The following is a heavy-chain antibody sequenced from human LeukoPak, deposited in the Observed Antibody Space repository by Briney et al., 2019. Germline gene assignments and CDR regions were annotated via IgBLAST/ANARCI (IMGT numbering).Heavy chain of an antibody. CDR1: GGSISSSSYY. D-gene: IGHD3-10*01. CDR2: IYYSGST. CDR3: ARSGSYTHYYMDV. Sequence: SQTLSLTCTVSGGSISSSSYYWGWIRQPPGKGLEWIGSIYYSGSTYYNPSLKSRVTISVDTSKNQFSLKLSSVTAADTAVYYCARSGSYTHYYMDVWGKGTTVTISS. J-gene: IGHJ6*03. V-gene: IGHV4-39*01.